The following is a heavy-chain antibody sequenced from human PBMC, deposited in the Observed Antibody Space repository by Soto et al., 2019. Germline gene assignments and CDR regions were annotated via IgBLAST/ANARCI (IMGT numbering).Heavy chain of an antibody. CDR2: INSDGSYT. J-gene: IGHJ6*02. D-gene: IGHD3-22*01. V-gene: IGHV3-74*01. CDR1: GFICSNCW. Sequence: GGALRLSCVASGFICSNCWMYWVRQAPGMGLVWVSHINSDGSYTTYADSVKGRFTISRDNAKDTLYLQMNSLRAEDTAVYYCVRAIGHYGMGVWGRGTTVTVSS. CDR3: VRAIGHYGMGV.